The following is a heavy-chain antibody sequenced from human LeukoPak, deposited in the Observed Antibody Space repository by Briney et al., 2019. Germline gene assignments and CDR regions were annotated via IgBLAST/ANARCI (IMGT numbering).Heavy chain of an antibody. Sequence: PGGSLRLSCAASKFAFSSYAMSWVRQAPGKGLEWVSAISGGGGNTYYADSVKGRFTISRDNSKNTLYLQMNSLRAEDTAVYYWGKNRYSGSLSPFDIWGQGTMVTVSS. J-gene: IGHJ3*02. CDR3: GKNRYSGSLSPFDI. V-gene: IGHV3-23*01. D-gene: IGHD1-26*01. CDR2: ISGGGGNT. CDR1: KFAFSSYA.